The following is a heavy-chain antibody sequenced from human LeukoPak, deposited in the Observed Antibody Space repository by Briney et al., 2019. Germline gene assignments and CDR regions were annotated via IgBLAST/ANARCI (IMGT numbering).Heavy chain of an antibody. J-gene: IGHJ4*01. CDR3: ARDGRCDGDCYAY. Sequence: PGGSYRLSCAASGFSFSSYTMNWVGQAPGKGLEWVSIISSSSSYIYYADSVKGRFTISRDNAKNPLYLQMNSLRVEDTAVYYCARDGRCDGDCYAYWGQGRLVPVSS. D-gene: IGHD2-21*02. V-gene: IGHV3-21*01. CDR2: ISSSSSYI. CDR1: GFSFSSYT.